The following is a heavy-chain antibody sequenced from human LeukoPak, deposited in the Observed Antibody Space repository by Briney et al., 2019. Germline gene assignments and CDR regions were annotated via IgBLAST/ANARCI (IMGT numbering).Heavy chain of an antibody. V-gene: IGHV4-59*01. CDR1: GGSISTYY. CDR3: ASRGQAWSGYTVLGTDAFDI. Sequence: KPSETLSFTCTVSGGSISTYYWSWIRQPPGKGLEWIGYVYYNGVTDYNPSLKSRVSISLETSKNQFSLKLTSVTAADTAVYYCASRGQAWSGYTVLGTDAFDIWGQGTMVTVSS. D-gene: IGHD3-3*01. CDR2: VYYNGVT. J-gene: IGHJ3*02.